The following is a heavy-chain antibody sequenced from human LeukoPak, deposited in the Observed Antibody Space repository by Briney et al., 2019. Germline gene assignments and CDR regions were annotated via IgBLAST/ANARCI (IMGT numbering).Heavy chain of an antibody. J-gene: IGHJ3*02. CDR3: ARGDIVVVPAASAIDI. Sequence: GASVKVSCKASGYTFTSYDINWVRQATGQGLEWMGWMNPNSGNTGYAQKFQGRVTMTRNTSISTAYMELSSLRSEDTAVYCCARGDIVVVPAASAIDIWGQGTMVTVSS. V-gene: IGHV1-8*01. CDR2: MNPNSGNT. D-gene: IGHD2-2*01. CDR1: GYTFTSYD.